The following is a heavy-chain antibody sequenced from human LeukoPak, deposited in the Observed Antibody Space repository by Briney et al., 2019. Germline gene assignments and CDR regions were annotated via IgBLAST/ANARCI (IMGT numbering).Heavy chain of an antibody. D-gene: IGHD1-26*01. CDR3: ARQSGGNTWPFDY. CDR2: ISHSGST. Sequence: SETLSLTCTVSGGSISSCSYYWGWVRQPPRKGLEWIATISHSGSTYYNPSLKSRVTISLDTSQNQFSLKLSSVTAADTAVYYCARQSGGNTWPFDYWGQGTLVTVSS. V-gene: IGHV4-39*01. J-gene: IGHJ4*02. CDR1: GGSISSCSYY.